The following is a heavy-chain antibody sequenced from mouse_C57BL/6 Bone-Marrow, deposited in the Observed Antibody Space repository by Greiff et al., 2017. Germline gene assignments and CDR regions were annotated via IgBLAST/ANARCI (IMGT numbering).Heavy chain of an antibody. V-gene: IGHV2-5*01. CDR2: IWRGGST. J-gene: IGHJ4*01. CDR3: ARKEGDYAMGY. CDR1: GFSLTSYG. Sequence: QVQLKQSGPGLVQPSQSLSITCTVSGFSLTSYGVHWVRQSPGKGLEWLGVIWRGGSTDYNAAVMSRLSITKDNSKSQVFFKMNSLQADDTAIYYCARKEGDYAMGYWGQGTSVTVSS.